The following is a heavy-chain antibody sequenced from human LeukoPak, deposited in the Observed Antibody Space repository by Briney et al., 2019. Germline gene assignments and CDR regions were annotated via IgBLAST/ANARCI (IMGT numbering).Heavy chain of an antibody. J-gene: IGHJ4*02. V-gene: IGHV3-66*01. CDR3: ARDAFYSGSATYPRMYYFDY. CDR2: ISSAGTT. Sequence: GGSLRLSCAASGFTVSSSYMSWVRQAPGKGLEWVSIISSAGTTYYADSVKGRFTISRDNSKNTVYLQVNSLRDEDTAVYYCARDAFYSGSATYPRMYYFDYWGQGTLVTVSS. D-gene: IGHD3-10*01. CDR1: GFTVSSSY.